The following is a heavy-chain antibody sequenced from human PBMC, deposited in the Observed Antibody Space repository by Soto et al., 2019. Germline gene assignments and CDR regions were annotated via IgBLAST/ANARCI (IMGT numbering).Heavy chain of an antibody. CDR3: ARDRPTSSIRARDYYYAMDV. CDR2: IIPIFDTA. CDR1: GGTFSSYA. V-gene: IGHV1-69*05. Sequence: SVKVSCKASGGTFSSYAISWVRQAPGQGLECMGGIIPIFDTADYAQKFQGRVTITTDASTTTAYMELRSLRSDDTAVYYCARDRPTSSIRARDYYYAMDVWGQGTTVTVSS. D-gene: IGHD6-6*01. J-gene: IGHJ6*02.